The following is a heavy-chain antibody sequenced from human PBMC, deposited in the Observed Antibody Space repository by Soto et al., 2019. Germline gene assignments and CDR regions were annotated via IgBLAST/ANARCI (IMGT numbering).Heavy chain of an antibody. D-gene: IGHD6-19*01. V-gene: IGHV4-38-2*02. CDR1: GYSISSGYY. J-gene: IGHJ4*02. CDR2: VYHNRGA. Sequence: SETLSLTCAVSGYSISSGYYWGWIRQPPGKGLEWIGTVYHNRGAYYNPSLKSRVTISVDTPKNQFSLRLTSVTAADSAVYFCARDRDTSGWDFDYWGQGTLVTVSS. CDR3: ARDRDTSGWDFDY.